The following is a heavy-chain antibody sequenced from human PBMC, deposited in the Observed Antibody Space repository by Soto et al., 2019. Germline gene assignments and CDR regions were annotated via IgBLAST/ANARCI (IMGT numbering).Heavy chain of an antibody. J-gene: IGHJ4*02. CDR1: GDSVSSNSVA. D-gene: IGHD3-22*01. V-gene: IGHV6-1*01. CDR3: ASGRYDASGYFDY. Sequence: SQTLSLTCAISGDSVSSNSVAWNWVRQSPSRGLEWLGRTFYRSKWYNEYAVSVRGRIIIRPDTSKNQLSLQLNSVTPEDTAVFYCASGRYDASGYFDYWGQGTLVTVSS. CDR2: TFYRSKWYN.